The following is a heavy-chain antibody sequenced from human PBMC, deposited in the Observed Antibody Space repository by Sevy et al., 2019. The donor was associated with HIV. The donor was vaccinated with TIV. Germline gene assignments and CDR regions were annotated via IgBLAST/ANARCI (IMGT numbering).Heavy chain of an antibody. J-gene: IGHJ6*02. CDR3: ARDRRRQQPAGYYYGMDV. V-gene: IGHV3-30-3*01. CDR1: GFTFSSYA. Sequence: GGSLRLSCAASGFTFSSYAMHWVRQAPGKGLEWVAVISYDGSNKYYADSVKGRFTISRDNSKNTLYLQMNSLRAEDTAVYYCARDRRRQQPAGYYYGMDVWGQGTTVTVSS. D-gene: IGHD6-13*01. CDR2: ISYDGSNK.